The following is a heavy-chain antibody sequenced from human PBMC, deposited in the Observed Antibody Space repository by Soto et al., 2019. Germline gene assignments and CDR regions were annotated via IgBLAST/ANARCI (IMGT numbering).Heavy chain of an antibody. CDR1: GGSFSGYY. Sequence: SETLSLTCAVYGGSFSGYYWSWIRQPPGKGLEWIGDINYSGSTNYNPSLKSRVTIFVDTSKNQFSLKLSSVTAADTAVYYCARHSFGVVGDYWGQGTLVTVSS. CDR3: ARHSFGVVGDY. V-gene: IGHV4-34*01. CDR2: INYSGST. D-gene: IGHD3-3*01. J-gene: IGHJ4*02.